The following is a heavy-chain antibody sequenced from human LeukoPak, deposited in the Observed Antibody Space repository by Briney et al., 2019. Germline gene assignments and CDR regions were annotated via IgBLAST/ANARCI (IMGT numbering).Heavy chain of an antibody. J-gene: IGHJ5*02. D-gene: IGHD2-2*01. Sequence: GGSLRLYCAASGFTFSSYGMHWVRQAPGKGLEWVAVISYGGSNKYYADSVKGRFTISRDNSKNTLYLQMNSLRAEDAAVYYCAKDHCSSTSCYWFDPWGQGTLVTVSS. CDR3: AKDHCSSTSCYWFDP. CDR1: GFTFSSYG. V-gene: IGHV3-30*18. CDR2: ISYGGSNK.